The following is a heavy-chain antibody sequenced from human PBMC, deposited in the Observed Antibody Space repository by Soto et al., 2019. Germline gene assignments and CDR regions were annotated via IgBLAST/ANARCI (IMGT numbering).Heavy chain of an antibody. Sequence: GASVKVSCKASGGTFSSYAISWVRQAPGQGLEWMGGIIPIFGTASYAQKFQGRVTITADKSTSTAYMELSSLRSEDTAVYYCARESLIAARHEGNWFDPWGQGTLVTVSS. CDR1: GGTFSSYA. D-gene: IGHD6-6*01. CDR3: ARESLIAARHEGNWFDP. V-gene: IGHV1-69*06. J-gene: IGHJ5*02. CDR2: IIPIFGTA.